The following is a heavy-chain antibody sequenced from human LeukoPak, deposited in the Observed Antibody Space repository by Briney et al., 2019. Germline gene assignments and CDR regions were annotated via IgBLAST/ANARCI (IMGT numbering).Heavy chain of an antibody. CDR1: GYTFTADY. Sequence: ASVKVSCKASGYTFTADYMHWVRQAPGQGLEWMGWIYPDNGGTHYVQKFQGRVTMTRDTSISTDYMELSRLRSDDTAVYYCARARASDAFDIWGQGTMVTVSS. CDR2: IYPDNGGT. J-gene: IGHJ3*02. CDR3: ARARASDAFDI. V-gene: IGHV1-2*02.